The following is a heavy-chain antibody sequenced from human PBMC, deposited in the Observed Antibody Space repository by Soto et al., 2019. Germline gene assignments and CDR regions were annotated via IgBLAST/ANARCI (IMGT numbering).Heavy chain of an antibody. CDR2: ISYDGSNK. V-gene: IGHV3-30-3*01. D-gene: IGHD6-13*01. Sequence: QVQLVESGGGVVQPGRSLRLSCAASGFTFSSYAMHWVRQAPGKGLEWVAVISYDGSNKYYADSVKSRFTISRDNSKNTLYLQMNSLRAEDTAVYYCARDTLSAAGAYYFDYWGQGTLVTVSS. CDR3: ARDTLSAAGAYYFDY. CDR1: GFTFSSYA. J-gene: IGHJ4*02.